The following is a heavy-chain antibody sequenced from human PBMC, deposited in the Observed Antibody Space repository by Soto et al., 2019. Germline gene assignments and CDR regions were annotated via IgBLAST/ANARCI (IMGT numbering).Heavy chain of an antibody. CDR3: AREGSQGYYDSSGYYPI. CDR2: IYYSGST. D-gene: IGHD3-22*01. CDR1: GGSISSYY. V-gene: IGHV4-59*01. Sequence: SETLSLTCTVSGGSISSYYWSWIRQPPGKGPEWIGYIYYSGSTNYNPSLKSRVTISVDTSKNQFSLKLSSVTAADTAVYYCAREGSQGYYDSSGYYPIWGQGTMVTVSS. J-gene: IGHJ3*02.